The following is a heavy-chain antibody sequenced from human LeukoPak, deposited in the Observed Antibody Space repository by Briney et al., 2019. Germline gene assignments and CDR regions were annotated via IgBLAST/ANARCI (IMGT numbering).Heavy chain of an antibody. CDR2: IDYSGST. V-gene: IGHV4-39*07. D-gene: IGHD6-13*01. J-gene: IGHJ6*03. CDR3: ARASGSSWYERRLHAYYYYMDV. CDR1: GGSIISTTYY. Sequence: SETLSLTCTVSGGSIISTTYYWGWIRQPPGEGLEWIGSIDYSGSTYHNPSLKSRVTISVDTSKNQFSLNLSSVTAADTAVYSCARASGSSWYERRLHAYYYYMDVWGKGTTVTVSS.